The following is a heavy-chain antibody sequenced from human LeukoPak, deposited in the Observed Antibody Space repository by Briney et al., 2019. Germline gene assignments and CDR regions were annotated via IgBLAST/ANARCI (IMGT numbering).Heavy chain of an antibody. D-gene: IGHD6-6*01. J-gene: IGHJ6*04. Sequence: GSLRLSCAASGFTFSSYAMHWVRQAPGKGLEWVAFIRYDGSNKYYADSVKGRFTISRDNSKNTLYLQMNSLRAEDTAVYYCAKDGYSSSLMDVWGKGTTVTVSS. CDR2: IRYDGSNK. CDR1: GFTFSSYA. V-gene: IGHV3-30*02. CDR3: AKDGYSSSLMDV.